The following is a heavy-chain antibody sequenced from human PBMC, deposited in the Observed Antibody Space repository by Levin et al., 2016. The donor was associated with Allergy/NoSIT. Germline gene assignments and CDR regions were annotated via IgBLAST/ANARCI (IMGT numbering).Heavy chain of an antibody. CDR3: ARLTTVTTGSQDY. V-gene: IGHV1-2*02. CDR1: GYTFTGYY. D-gene: IGHD4-17*01. CDR2: INPNSGGT. J-gene: IGHJ4*02. Sequence: ASVKVSCKASGYTFTGYYMHWVRQAPGQGLEWMGWINPNSGGTNYAQKFQGRVTMTRDTSISTAYMELSRLRSDDTAVYYCARLTTVTTGSQDYWGQGTLVTVSS.